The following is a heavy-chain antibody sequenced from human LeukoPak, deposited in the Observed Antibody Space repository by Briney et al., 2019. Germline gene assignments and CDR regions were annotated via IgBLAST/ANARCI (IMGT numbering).Heavy chain of an antibody. V-gene: IGHV4-34*01. CDR2: INHSGST. J-gene: IGHJ5*02. Sequence: PSETLSLTCAVYGGSFSGYYWSWIRQPPGKGLEWIGEINHSGSTYYNPSLKSRVTISVDTSKNQFSLKLSSVTAADTAVYYCARGYYDFWSGYNWFDPWGQGTLVTVSS. CDR1: GGSFSGYY. CDR3: ARGYYDFWSGYNWFDP. D-gene: IGHD3-3*01.